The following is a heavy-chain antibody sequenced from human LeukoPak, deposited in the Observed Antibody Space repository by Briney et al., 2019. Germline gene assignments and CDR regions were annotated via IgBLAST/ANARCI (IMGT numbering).Heavy chain of an antibody. CDR3: ARDLGNWFDP. J-gene: IGHJ5*02. Sequence: ASETLSLTCTVSGGSISSYYWSWIRQPPGKGLEWIGYIYYSGSTNHNPSLKSRVTMSEDTSKNQFSLKLSSVTAADTAVYYCARDLGNWFDPWGQGTLVTVSS. CDR1: GGSISSYY. CDR2: IYYSGST. V-gene: IGHV4-59*01.